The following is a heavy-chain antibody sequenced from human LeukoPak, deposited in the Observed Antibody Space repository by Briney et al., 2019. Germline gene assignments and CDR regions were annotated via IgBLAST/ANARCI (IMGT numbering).Heavy chain of an antibody. CDR2: ISAYNGNT. D-gene: IGHD6-6*01. CDR3: ARGFIAAPRLRYYGMDV. J-gene: IGHJ6*02. CDR1: GYTFTSYG. V-gene: IGHV1-18*01. Sequence: GASVKVSCKASGYTFTSYGISWVRQAPGQGLEWMGWISAYNGNTNYAQKLQGRVTMTTDTSTSTAYMELRSLRSDDTAVYYCARGFIAAPRLRYYGMDVWGQETTVTVSS.